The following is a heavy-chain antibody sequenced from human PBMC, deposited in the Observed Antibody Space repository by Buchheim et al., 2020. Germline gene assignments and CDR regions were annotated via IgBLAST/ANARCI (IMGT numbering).Heavy chain of an antibody. CDR2: INHSGST. D-gene: IGHD6-19*01. V-gene: IGHV4-34*01. CDR3: ASLIPGIAVAGDWFDP. J-gene: IGHJ5*02. Sequence: QVQLQQWGAGLLKPSETLSLTCAVYGGSFSGYYRSWIRQPPGKGLEWIGEINHSGSTNYNPSLKSRVTISVDTSKNHVSLKLSSVTAADTAVYYCASLIPGIAVAGDWFDPWGQGTL. CDR1: GGSFSGYY.